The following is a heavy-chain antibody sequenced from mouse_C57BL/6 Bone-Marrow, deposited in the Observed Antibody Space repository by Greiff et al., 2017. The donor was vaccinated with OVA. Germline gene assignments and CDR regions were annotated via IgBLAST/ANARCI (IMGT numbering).Heavy chain of an antibody. Sequence: EVQVVESGGGLVQPGGSLKLSCAASGFTFSDYYMYWVRQTPEKRLEWVAYISNGGGSTYYPDTVKGRFTISRDNAKNTLYLQMSRLKSEDTAMYYWARRDYYGSSYGFAYWGQGTLVTVSA. V-gene: IGHV5-12*01. CDR3: ARRDYYGSSYGFAY. D-gene: IGHD1-1*01. CDR1: GFTFSDYY. CDR2: ISNGGGST. J-gene: IGHJ3*01.